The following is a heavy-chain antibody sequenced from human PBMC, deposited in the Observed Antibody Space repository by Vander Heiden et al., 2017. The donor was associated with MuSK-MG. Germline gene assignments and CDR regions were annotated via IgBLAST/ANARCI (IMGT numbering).Heavy chain of an antibody. CDR1: GFTFSTSI. CDR2: ISYDGGHT. D-gene: IGHD2-21*02. CDR3: ARDKVTTRNYYFYYMDV. V-gene: IGHV3-30*09. J-gene: IGHJ6*03. Sequence: VQLVESGGGAVQPGRSLRLSCVVSGFTFSTSIMLRVRQAPGKGLEWVAAISYDGGHTFYADSVKGRFAISRDNSKNTLFLQLNTVRSEDSAVYYCARDKVTTRNYYFYYMDVWGRGTPVTVSS.